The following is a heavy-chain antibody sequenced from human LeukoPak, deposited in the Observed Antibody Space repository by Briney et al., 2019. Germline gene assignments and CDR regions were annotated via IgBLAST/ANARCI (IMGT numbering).Heavy chain of an antibody. V-gene: IGHV5-10-1*01. D-gene: IGHD2-2*01. CDR1: GYSFTSYW. CDR3: AALGYCSSTSCYAQYWYFDL. CDR2: IDPSDSYT. Sequence: GESLKISCKGSGYSFTSYWISWARQVPGKGLEWMGRIDPSDSYTNYSPSFQGHVTISADKSISTAYLQWSSLKASDTAMYYCAALGYCSSTSCYAQYWYFDLWGRGTLVTVSS. J-gene: IGHJ2*01.